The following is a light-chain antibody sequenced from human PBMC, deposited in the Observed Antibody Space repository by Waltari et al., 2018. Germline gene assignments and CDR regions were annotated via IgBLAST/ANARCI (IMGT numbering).Light chain of an antibody. V-gene: IGLV1-44*01. CDR1: SSNVGSST. CDR3: AAWDDSLNGFYV. Sequence: QSVLTQPPSASGTPGQTVTISCSGSSSNVGSSTVSWYQPPPGTAPKLLIFSHNQRPSGAPDRFSGSMSGTSASLAISGLQSEDEADYFCAAWDDSLNGFYVFGTGTRVTVL. CDR2: SHN. J-gene: IGLJ1*01.